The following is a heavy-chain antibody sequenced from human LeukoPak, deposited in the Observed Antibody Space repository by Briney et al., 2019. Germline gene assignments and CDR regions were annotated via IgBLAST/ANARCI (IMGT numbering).Heavy chain of an antibody. V-gene: IGHV4-59*08. D-gene: IGHD6-13*01. J-gene: IGHJ4*02. CDR1: GGSISSYY. CDR3: ASFSSSWSGFDY. CDR2: IYYSGST. Sequence: SETLSLTCTVSGGSISSYYWSWIRQPPGKGLEWIGYIYYSGSTNYNPSLKNRVTISVDTSKNQFSLKLSSVTAADTAVYYCASFSSSWSGFDYWGQGTLVTVSS.